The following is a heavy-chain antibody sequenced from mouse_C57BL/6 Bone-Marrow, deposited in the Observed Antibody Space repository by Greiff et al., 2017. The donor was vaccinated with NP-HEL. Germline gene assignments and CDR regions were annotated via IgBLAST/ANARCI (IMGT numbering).Heavy chain of an antibody. D-gene: IGHD2-1*01. CDR1: GYTFTSYW. Sequence: LQPGAELVKPGASVKLSCKASGYTFTSYWMHWVKQRPGQGLEWIGMIHPNSGSTNYNEKFKSKATLTVDKSSSTAYMQLSSLTSEDSAVYYCASCYYGNYVSWYFDVWGTGTTVTVSS. CDR3: ASCYYGNYVSWYFDV. V-gene: IGHV1-64*01. J-gene: IGHJ1*03. CDR2: IHPNSGST.